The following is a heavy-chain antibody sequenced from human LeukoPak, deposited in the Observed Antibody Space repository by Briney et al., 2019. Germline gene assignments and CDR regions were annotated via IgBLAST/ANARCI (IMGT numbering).Heavy chain of an antibody. CDR1: GGSISSYY. Sequence: SETLSLTCTVSGGSISSYYWSWIRQPPGKGLEWIGYIHYSGSTHYNPSLKSRVTISVDTSKNQVSLKLRSVTAADAAVYYCARTTEGYAGGPGYSYYYYMDVWGKGTTVTISS. CDR2: IHYSGST. D-gene: IGHD5-12*01. J-gene: IGHJ6*03. V-gene: IGHV4-59*01. CDR3: ARTTEGYAGGPGYSYYYYMDV.